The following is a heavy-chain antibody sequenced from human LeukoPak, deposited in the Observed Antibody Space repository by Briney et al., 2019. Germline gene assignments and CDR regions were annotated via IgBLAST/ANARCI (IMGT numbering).Heavy chain of an antibody. CDR2: ISGSGGST. CDR3: SRVGSSGWPNYFDS. D-gene: IGHD6-19*01. J-gene: IGHJ4*02. CDR1: GFTFSSYA. Sequence: PGGSLRLSCAASGFTFSSYAMSWVRQAPGKGLEWVSGISGSGGSTYYAGSVKGRFTISRENAKNSLYLQMNSLTAGDTAVYFCSRVGSSGWPNYFDSWGQGTLVTVSS. V-gene: IGHV3-23*01.